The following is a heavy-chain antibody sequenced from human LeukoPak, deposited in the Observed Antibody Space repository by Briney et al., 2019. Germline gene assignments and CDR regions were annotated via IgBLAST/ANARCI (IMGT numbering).Heavy chain of an antibody. J-gene: IGHJ4*02. CDR1: GYSFTDYF. V-gene: IGHV1-2*02. CDR2: INPNSGGT. Sequence: RASVKVSCKASGYSFTDYFIHWVRQAPGQGLEWMGWINPNSGGTNYAQKFQGRVTMTRDTSISTAYMELTSLTSDDTAVYFCARGGGGLAYWGPGTLVTVSS. D-gene: IGHD2-15*01. CDR3: ARGGGGLAY.